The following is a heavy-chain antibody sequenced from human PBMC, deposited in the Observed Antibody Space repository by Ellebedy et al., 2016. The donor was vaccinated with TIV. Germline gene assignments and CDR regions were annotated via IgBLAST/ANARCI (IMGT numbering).Heavy chain of an antibody. CDR3: ARRMVRGVTS. V-gene: IGHV4-34*01. D-gene: IGHD3-10*01. Sequence: SETLSLTXAVYGGSVSGYYRSWIRQPPGKGLEWIGEINHSGSTNYNPSLKSRVTISVDTSKNQFSLKLSSVTAADTAVYYCARRMVRGVTSWGQGTLVTVSS. J-gene: IGHJ5*02. CDR1: GGSVSGYY. CDR2: INHSGST.